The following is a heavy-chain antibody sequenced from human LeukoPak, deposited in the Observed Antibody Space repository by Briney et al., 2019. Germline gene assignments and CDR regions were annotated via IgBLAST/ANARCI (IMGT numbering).Heavy chain of an antibody. D-gene: IGHD3-3*01. CDR2: IYPGDSDT. CDR1: GYSFTSYW. Sequence: GESLKISCKGSGYSFTSYWIGWVRQMPGKGLEWMGIIYPGDSDTRYSPSFQGQVTISADKSISTAYLQWSSLTASDTAMYYCARHGGVAAPLSPNFDYWGQGTLVTVSS. J-gene: IGHJ4*02. CDR3: ARHGGVAAPLSPNFDY. V-gene: IGHV5-51*01.